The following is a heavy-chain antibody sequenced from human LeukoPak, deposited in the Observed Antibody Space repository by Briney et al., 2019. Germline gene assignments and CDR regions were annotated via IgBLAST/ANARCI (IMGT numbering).Heavy chain of an antibody. Sequence: SETLSLTCTVSGGSISSGSYYWNWIRQPAGKGLEWIGRIHTSGSTTYNPSLKSRVTISVDTSKNQFSLKLSSVTAADTAVYYCAKLTQVYSSGYEDAFDIWGQGTMVTVSS. CDR2: IHTSGST. CDR3: AKLTQVYSSGYEDAFDI. D-gene: IGHD3-22*01. CDR1: GGSISSGSYY. J-gene: IGHJ3*02. V-gene: IGHV4-61*02.